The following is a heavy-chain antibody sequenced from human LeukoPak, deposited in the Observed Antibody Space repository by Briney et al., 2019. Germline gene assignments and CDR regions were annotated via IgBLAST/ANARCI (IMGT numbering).Heavy chain of an antibody. CDR3: AKGSKAVLFTRDHYMDV. J-gene: IGHJ6*03. Sequence: GGSLRLSCAASGFTFSSYWMSWVRQAPGKGLEWVANIKQDGSEKYYVDSVKGRFTISRDNSKNTLYLHMNSLRAEDTAVYFCAKGSKAVLFTRDHYMDVWGKGTTVTISS. CDR2: IKQDGSEK. V-gene: IGHV3-7*01. D-gene: IGHD6-19*01. CDR1: GFTFSSYW.